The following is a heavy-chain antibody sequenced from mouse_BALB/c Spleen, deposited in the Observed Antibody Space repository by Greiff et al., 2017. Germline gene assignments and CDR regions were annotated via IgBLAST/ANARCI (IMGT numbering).Heavy chain of an antibody. D-gene: IGHD2-2*01. CDR2: INPGSGGT. CDR3: ARHLGFPYYFDY. Sequence: QVQLKQSGAELVRPGTSVKVSCKASGYAFTNYLIEWVKQRPGQGLEWIGVINPGSGGTNYNEKFKGKATLTADKSSSTAYMQLSSLTSDDSAVYFCARHLGFPYYFDYWGQGTTLTVSS. CDR1: GYAFTNYL. J-gene: IGHJ2*01. V-gene: IGHV1-54*03.